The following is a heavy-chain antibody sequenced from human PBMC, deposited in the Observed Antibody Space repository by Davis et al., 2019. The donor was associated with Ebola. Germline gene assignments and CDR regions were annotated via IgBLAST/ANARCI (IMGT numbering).Heavy chain of an antibody. CDR2: ISYDGNRK. CDR1: GFTFSSYA. V-gene: IGHV3-30*04. J-gene: IGHJ6*02. D-gene: IGHD6-19*01. Sequence: GESLKIPCAASGFTFSSYAMHWVRQAPGKGLEWVAVISYDGNRKYYADSVKGRFTISRDNSKNTLYLQMNSLRAEDTAVYYCAKSSVAGTSGMDVWGQGTTVTVSS. CDR3: AKSSVAGTSGMDV.